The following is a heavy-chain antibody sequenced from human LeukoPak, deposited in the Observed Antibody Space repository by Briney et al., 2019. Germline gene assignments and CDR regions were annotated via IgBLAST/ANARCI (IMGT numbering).Heavy chain of an antibody. CDR3: AKGPAGERLDY. CDR1: GYTFTSYY. Sequence: ASVKASCKASGYTFTSYYMHWVRQAPGQGLEWMGIINPSGGSTSYAQKFQGRVTMTRDMSTSTVYMELSSLRSEDTAVYYCAKGPAGERLDYWGQGTLVTVSS. J-gene: IGHJ4*02. CDR2: INPSGGST. V-gene: IGHV1-46*01. D-gene: IGHD1-26*01.